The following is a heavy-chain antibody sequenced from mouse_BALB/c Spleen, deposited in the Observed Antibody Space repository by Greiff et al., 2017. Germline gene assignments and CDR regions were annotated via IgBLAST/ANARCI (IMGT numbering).Heavy chain of an antibody. Sequence: QVQLQQSGAELMKPGASVKISCKATGYTFSSYWIEWVKQRPGQGLEWIGYINPSTGYTEYNQKFKDKATLTADKSSSTTYMQLSSLTSEDSAVYYCARSGGYYAMDYWGQGTSVTVSA. CDR3: ARSGGYYAMDY. V-gene: IGHV1S26*01. D-gene: IGHD1-1*02. J-gene: IGHJ4*01. CDR1: GYTFSSYW. CDR2: INPSTGYT.